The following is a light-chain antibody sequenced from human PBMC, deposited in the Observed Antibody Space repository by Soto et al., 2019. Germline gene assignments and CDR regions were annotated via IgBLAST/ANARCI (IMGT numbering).Light chain of an antibody. CDR3: QQSYSAPVT. J-gene: IGKJ2*01. Sequence: DLQMTQTPSSVSASVGDRATITCRASHSISSHLHWHKQKPVKAPKLLIYAASTLQSGVPSRFIGSGSGTDFSRTISSLQPEEFVTFYCQQSYSAPVTFGQGTKLEIK. CDR1: HSISSH. CDR2: AAS. V-gene: IGKV1-39*01.